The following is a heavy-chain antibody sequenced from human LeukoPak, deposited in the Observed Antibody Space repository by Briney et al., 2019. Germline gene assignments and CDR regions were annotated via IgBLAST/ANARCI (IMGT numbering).Heavy chain of an antibody. Sequence: GGSLRLSCAASGFTFSSYSMNWVRQAPGKGLEWVASISSSSSYIYYADSVKGRFTISRDNAKNSLYLQMNSLRDEDTAVYYCARILYSSFYYFDYWGQGTLVTVSS. J-gene: IGHJ4*02. CDR1: GFTFSSYS. V-gene: IGHV3-21*01. CDR2: ISSSSSYI. D-gene: IGHD6-19*01. CDR3: ARILYSSFYYFDY.